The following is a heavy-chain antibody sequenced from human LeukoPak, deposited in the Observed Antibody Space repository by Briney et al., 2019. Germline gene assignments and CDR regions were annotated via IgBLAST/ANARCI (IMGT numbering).Heavy chain of an antibody. CDR2: IYYSGST. J-gene: IGHJ6*02. CDR1: GGSISSYY. V-gene: IGHV4-59*01. D-gene: IGHD2-15*01. CDR3: ARDLGYCSGGSCRNYYYYGMDV. Sequence: SETLSLTCTVSGGSISSYYWSWIRQPPGKGLEWIGYIYYSGSTNYNPPLKSRVTISVDTSKNQFSLKLSSVTAADTAVYYCARDLGYCSGGSCRNYYYYGMDVWGQGTTVTVSS.